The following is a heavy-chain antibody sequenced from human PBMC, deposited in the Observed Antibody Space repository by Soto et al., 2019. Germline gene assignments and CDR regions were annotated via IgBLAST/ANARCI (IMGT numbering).Heavy chain of an antibody. Sequence: EVQLLESGGGLVQPGGSLRLSCAASGFTFSSYAMSWVRQAPGKGLEWVSAISGSGGSTYYADSVKGRFTISRDNSNNTLSLHMTSLRAEATAVYYCAKDPIKLPGSYFDSWGQRTPVTVSS. V-gene: IGHV3-23*01. CDR2: ISGSGGST. CDR1: GFTFSSYA. D-gene: IGHD5-12*01. J-gene: IGHJ4*02. CDR3: AKDPIKLPGSYFDS.